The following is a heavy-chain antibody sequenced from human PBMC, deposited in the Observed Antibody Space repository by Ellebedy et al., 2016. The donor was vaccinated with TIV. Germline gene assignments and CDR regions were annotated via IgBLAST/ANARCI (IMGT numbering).Heavy chain of an antibody. CDR2: IWYDGSNK. CDR1: GFTFSDYW. CDR3: ARDFGNYESPGIDY. D-gene: IGHD1-7*01. Sequence: PGGSLRLSCAASGFTFSDYWMSWVRQAPGKGLEWVAVIWYDGSNKYYADSVKCRFTISRDNSKNPLYLQMNSLRAEDTAVYYCARDFGNYESPGIDYWGQGTLVTVSS. V-gene: IGHV3-33*08. J-gene: IGHJ4*02.